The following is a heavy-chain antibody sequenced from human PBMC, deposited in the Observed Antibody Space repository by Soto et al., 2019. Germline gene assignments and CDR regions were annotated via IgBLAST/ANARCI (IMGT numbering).Heavy chain of an antibody. V-gene: IGHV3-7*01. CDR1: GFTFSSYW. D-gene: IGHD1-7*01. Sequence: GGSLRLSWAASGFTFSSYWMSWVRQGPGKGLEWVANIKQDGSEIYYVDSVKGRFTISRDNAKKSQYLQMNSLRAEDTAVYYCTRDSNSPFDYWGQGTLVTVSS. CDR3: TRDSNSPFDY. CDR2: IKQDGSEI. J-gene: IGHJ4*02.